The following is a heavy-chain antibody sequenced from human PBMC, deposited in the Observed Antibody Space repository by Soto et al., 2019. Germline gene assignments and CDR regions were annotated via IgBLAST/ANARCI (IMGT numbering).Heavy chain of an antibody. V-gene: IGHV1-69*13. CDR1: GGTFSSYA. CDR3: ARVQLTTVTTAYYGMDV. J-gene: IGHJ6*02. Sequence: ASVSVSCKASGGTFSSYAISWVRQAPGQGLEWMGVIIHIFGTANYAQKFQGRVTITADESTSTAYMELSSLRTEDTTVDYCARVQLTTVTTAYYGMDVWGQGTTVTVSS. D-gene: IGHD4-17*01. CDR2: IIHIFGTA.